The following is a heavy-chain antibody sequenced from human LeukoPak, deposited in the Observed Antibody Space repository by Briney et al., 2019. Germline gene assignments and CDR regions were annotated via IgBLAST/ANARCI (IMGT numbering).Heavy chain of an antibody. CDR2: INSDGSST. D-gene: IGHD4-23*01. CDR3: ARPVALDDAFDI. J-gene: IGHJ3*02. CDR1: GFTFSSYW. Sequence: GGSLRLSCAASGFTFSSYWMHWVRQAPGKGLVWVSRINSDGSSTYYADSVKGRFTLSRDNAKNTLYLQMNSLRAEDTAVYHCARPVALDDAFDIWGQGTMVTVSS. V-gene: IGHV3-74*01.